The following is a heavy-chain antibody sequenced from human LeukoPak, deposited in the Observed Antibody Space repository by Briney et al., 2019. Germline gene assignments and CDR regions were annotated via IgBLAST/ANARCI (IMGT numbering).Heavy chain of an antibody. CDR2: ISSDGSVT. D-gene: IGHD5-12*01. CDR3: ARVGVTIFDI. V-gene: IGHV3-74*01. Sequence: GGSLRLSCAASGFTLSSWWMHWVRQAPGKGLVWVSGISSDGSVTNYADSVKGRFTISRDNAKNTLYLQMNSLRGEDTAVCYCARVGVTIFDIWGQGTMVTVSS. J-gene: IGHJ3*02. CDR1: GFTLSSWW.